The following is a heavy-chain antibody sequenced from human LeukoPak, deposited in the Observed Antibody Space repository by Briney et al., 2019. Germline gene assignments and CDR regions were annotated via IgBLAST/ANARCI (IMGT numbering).Heavy chain of an antibody. J-gene: IGHJ4*02. D-gene: IGHD3-10*01. V-gene: IGHV3-9*01. CDR3: AKAPFPYYFGSGSYNDY. Sequence: PGRSLRLSCAASGFTFDDYAMHWVRQAPGKGLDWVSGISWNSGSIGYADSVKGRFTISRDNAKNSLYLQMNSLRAEDTALYYCAKAPFPYYFGSGSYNDYWGQGTLVTVSS. CDR1: GFTFDDYA. CDR2: ISWNSGSI.